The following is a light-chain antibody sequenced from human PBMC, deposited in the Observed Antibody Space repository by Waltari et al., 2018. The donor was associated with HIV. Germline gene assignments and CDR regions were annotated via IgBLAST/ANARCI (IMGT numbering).Light chain of an antibody. CDR3: CAYAAGHVSYV. Sequence: QSALTQPPSVSGSPGQSVSISCSGTTSDVGFYDYVSWYQQYPGKAPKRIIFDVNQRPSGGPERFSGSKAGNTASLTISGLQTEDEADYFCCAYAAGHVSYVFGNGTAVAVL. V-gene: IGLV2-11*01. CDR1: TSDVGFYDY. CDR2: DVN. J-gene: IGLJ1*01.